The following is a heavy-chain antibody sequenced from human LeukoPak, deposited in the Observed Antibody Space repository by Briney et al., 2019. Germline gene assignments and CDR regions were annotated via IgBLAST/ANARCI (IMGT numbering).Heavy chain of an antibody. D-gene: IGHD3-9*01. V-gene: IGHV1-69*13. CDR3: AAGGVYYDILTGYSGDYENFDY. Sequence: SVKVSCKASGGTFSSYAISWVRQAPGQGLEWMGGIIPIFGTANYAQKFQGRVTITADESTSTAYMELSSLRSEDTAVYYCAAGGVYYDILTGYSGDYENFDYWGQGTLVTVSS. CDR1: GGTFSSYA. CDR2: IIPIFGTA. J-gene: IGHJ4*02.